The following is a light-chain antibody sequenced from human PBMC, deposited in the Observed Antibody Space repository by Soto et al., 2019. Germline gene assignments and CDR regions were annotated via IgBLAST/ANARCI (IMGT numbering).Light chain of an antibody. V-gene: IGLV2-11*01. J-gene: IGLJ1*01. CDR2: DVS. CDR3: SSYTNINTRACV. Sequence: QSALTQPRSVSGSPGQSVAISCAGTSSDVGGYNFVSWYQQYPGKAPKLIIYDVSKRPSGVSNRFSGSKSGNTASLTISGLQAEDEAEYYCSSYTNINTRACVFGTGTKVTVL. CDR1: SSDVGGYNF.